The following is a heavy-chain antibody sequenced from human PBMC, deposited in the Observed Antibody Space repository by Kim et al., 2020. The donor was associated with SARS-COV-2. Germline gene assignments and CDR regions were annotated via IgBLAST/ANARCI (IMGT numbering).Heavy chain of an antibody. V-gene: IGHV4-31*03. Sequence: SETLSLTCTVSAGSITATGYYWSWIHQHPGKGLEWIGYISSSGSTFYNSSLKSRVSISVDTSKNQFSLKLSSVTAADTAVYYCARASFTNGMDVWGQGTTVTVSS. CDR2: ISSSGST. J-gene: IGHJ6*02. CDR1: AGSITATGYY. CDR3: ARASFTNGMDV. D-gene: IGHD2-2*01.